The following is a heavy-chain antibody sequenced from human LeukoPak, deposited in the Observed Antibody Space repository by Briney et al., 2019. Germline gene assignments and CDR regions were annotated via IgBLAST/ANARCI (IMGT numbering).Heavy chain of an antibody. J-gene: IGHJ4*02. V-gene: IGHV4-34*01. CDR1: GGSFSGYY. CDR2: INHSGST. D-gene: IGHD3-9*01. CDR3: ARVWRPNVLRYFDWLGIFDY. Sequence: SETLSLTCAVYGGSFSGYYWSWIRQPPGKGLEWIGEINHSGSTNYNPSLKSRVTISVDTSKNQFSLKLSSVTAADTAVYYCARVWRPNVLRYFDWLGIFDYWGQGTLVTVSS.